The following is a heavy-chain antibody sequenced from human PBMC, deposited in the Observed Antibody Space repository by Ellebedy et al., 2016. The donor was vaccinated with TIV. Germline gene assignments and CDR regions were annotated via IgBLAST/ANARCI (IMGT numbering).Heavy chain of an antibody. D-gene: IGHD2-15*01. V-gene: IGHV3-30*02. CDR1: GFTFSNYH. J-gene: IGHJ6*02. CDR2: IWSAGILN. Sequence: PGGSLRLSCAASGFTFSNYHMHWVRQAPGKGLDWVVFIWSAGILNYYSDSVKGGFTLSRDNSKNILYLQMNSLRAEDTDVYYCPREGVGGQGDMDFWGQGTTVTVSS. CDR3: PREGVGGQGDMDF.